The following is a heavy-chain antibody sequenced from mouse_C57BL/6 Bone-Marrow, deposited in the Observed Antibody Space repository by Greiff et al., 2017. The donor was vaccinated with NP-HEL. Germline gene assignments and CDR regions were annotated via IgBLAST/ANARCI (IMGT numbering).Heavy chain of an antibody. CDR2: INPNNGGT. CDR3: ARGVTTVALDY. CDR1: GYTFTDYN. D-gene: IGHD1-1*01. J-gene: IGHJ2*01. V-gene: IGHV1-22*01. Sequence: EVQVVESGPELVKPGASVKMSCKASGYTFTDYNMHWVKQSHGKSLEWIGYINPNNGGTSYNQKFKGKATLTVNKSSSTAYMELRSLTSEDSAVYYCARGVTTVALDYWGQGTTLTVSS.